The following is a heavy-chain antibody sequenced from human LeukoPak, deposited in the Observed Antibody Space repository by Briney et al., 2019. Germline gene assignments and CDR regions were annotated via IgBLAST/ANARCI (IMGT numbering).Heavy chain of an antibody. CDR1: GGSISSGSYY. CDR3: AGTQTGIEYIAFDY. CDR2: IYTSGST. V-gene: IGHV4-61*02. D-gene: IGHD6-6*01. J-gene: IGHJ4*02. Sequence: TLSLTCTVSGGSISSGSYYWSWIRQPAGKGLEWIGRIYTSGSTNYNPSLKSRVTISVDTSKNQFSLKLSSVTAADTAVYYCAGTQTGIEYIAFDYWGQGTLVTVPS.